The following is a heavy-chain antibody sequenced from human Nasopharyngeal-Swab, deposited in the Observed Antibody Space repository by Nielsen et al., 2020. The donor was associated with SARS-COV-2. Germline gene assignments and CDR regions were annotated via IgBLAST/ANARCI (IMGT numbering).Heavy chain of an antibody. CDR2: ISGSGGST. CDR1: EFTFSSYA. Sequence: GESLKISCAASEFTFSSYAMSWVRQAPGKGLEWVSAISGSGGSTYYADSVKGRFTISRDNSKNTLYLQMNSLRAEDTAVYYCAKSSQYSSGWYGIGFDYWGQGTLVTVSS. D-gene: IGHD6-19*01. J-gene: IGHJ4*02. V-gene: IGHV3-23*01. CDR3: AKSSQYSSGWYGIGFDY.